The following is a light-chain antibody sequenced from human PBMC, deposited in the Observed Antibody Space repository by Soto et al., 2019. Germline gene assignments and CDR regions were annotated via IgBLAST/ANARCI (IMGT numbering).Light chain of an antibody. Sequence: EIVLTQSPGTLSLSPGEGATLSCRASQSVFNNYLAWYQQKPGQAPRLLISGASSRATGIPERFSGSGSGTDFTLTISRLESEDFAVYYCQQYGSSPITFGQGTRLEIK. V-gene: IGKV3-20*01. J-gene: IGKJ5*01. CDR3: QQYGSSPIT. CDR1: QSVFNNY. CDR2: GAS.